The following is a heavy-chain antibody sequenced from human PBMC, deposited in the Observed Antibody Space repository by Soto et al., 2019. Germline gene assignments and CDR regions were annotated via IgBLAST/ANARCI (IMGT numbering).Heavy chain of an antibody. J-gene: IGHJ3*02. CDR1: GGSFSGYY. D-gene: IGHD2-2*01. V-gene: IGHV4-34*01. CDR3: ARGIIVVVPAARSGAFDI. CDR2: INDSGST. Sequence: QVQLQQWGAGLLKPSETLSLTCAVYGGSFSGYYWSWIRQPPGKGLEWIGEINDSGSTNYNPSLKSRVTISVDTSKNQSSLKLSSVTAADTAVYYCARGIIVVVPAARSGAFDIWGQGTMVTVSS.